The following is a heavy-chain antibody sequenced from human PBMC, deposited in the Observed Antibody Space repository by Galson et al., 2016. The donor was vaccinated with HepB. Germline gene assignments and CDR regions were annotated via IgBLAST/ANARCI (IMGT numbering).Heavy chain of an antibody. Sequence: SVKVSCKASGYTFSSYPVHWVRQAPGQRLEWMGWINPVNGHTQYSQKFQGRVTITRNTSASTAYMEVSSLRSEDTAVYYCAKKEGVAARNHYYSYHGMDVWGRGTTVTVSS. D-gene: IGHD6-6*01. CDR1: GYTFSSYP. V-gene: IGHV1-3*01. CDR3: AKKEGVAARNHYYSYHGMDV. CDR2: INPVNGHT. J-gene: IGHJ6*02.